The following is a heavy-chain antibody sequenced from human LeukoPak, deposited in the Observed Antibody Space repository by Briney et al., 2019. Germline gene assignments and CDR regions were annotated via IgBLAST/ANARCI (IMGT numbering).Heavy chain of an antibody. CDR2: IWYDGSNK. Sequence: PGRSLRLSCAASGFTFSSYGMHWVRQAPGKGLEWVAVIWYDGSNKYYADSVKGRFTISRDNSKNTLYLQMNSLRAEDTAVYYCARDRYCGGDCYSAFDYWGQGTLVTVSS. CDR1: GFTFSSYG. CDR3: ARDRYCGGDCYSAFDY. V-gene: IGHV3-33*01. D-gene: IGHD2-21*02. J-gene: IGHJ4*02.